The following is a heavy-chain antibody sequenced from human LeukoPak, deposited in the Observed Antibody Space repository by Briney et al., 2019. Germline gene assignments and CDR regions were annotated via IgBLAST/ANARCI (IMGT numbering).Heavy chain of an antibody. CDR2: INPNSGGT. V-gene: IGHV1-2*02. Sequence: VASVKVSCKASGYTFTGYYIHWVRQAPGQGLEWMGWINPNSGGTNYAQKFQGRVTMTRDTSISTVYMELSRLRSDDTAVYYCARDSSRVRASAFDIWGQGTMVTVSS. D-gene: IGHD3-10*01. J-gene: IGHJ3*02. CDR3: ARDSSRVRASAFDI. CDR1: GYTFTGYY.